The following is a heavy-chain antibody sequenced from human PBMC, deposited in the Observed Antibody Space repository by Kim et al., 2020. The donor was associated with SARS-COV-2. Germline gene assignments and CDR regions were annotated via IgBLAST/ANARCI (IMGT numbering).Heavy chain of an antibody. J-gene: IGHJ4*02. CDR3: AKASYDYVWGSYEADY. V-gene: IGHV3-23*01. CDR2: ISGSGGST. Sequence: GGSLRLSCAASGFTFSSYAMSWVRQAPGKGLEWVSGISGSGGSTYYADSVKGRFTISRDNSKNTLYLQMNSLRAEDTAVYYCAKASYDYVWGSYEADYWGQGTLVTVSS. D-gene: IGHD3-16*01. CDR1: GFTFSSYA.